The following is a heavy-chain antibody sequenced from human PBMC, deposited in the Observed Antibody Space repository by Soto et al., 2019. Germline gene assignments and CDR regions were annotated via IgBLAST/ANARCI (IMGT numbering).Heavy chain of an antibody. D-gene: IGHD6-6*01. CDR2: MNPNSGNT. CDR1: GYTFTSYD. V-gene: IGHV1-8*01. J-gene: IGHJ6*02. CDR3: ARGPQLVPDWEGYYYYGMDV. Sequence: QVQLVQSGAEVKKPGASVKVSCKASGYTFTSYDINWVRQATGQGLEWMGWMNPNSGNTGYAQKFQGRVTMTRNTSISTAYMELSSLRSEDTAVYYCARGPQLVPDWEGYYYYGMDVWGQGTTVTVSS.